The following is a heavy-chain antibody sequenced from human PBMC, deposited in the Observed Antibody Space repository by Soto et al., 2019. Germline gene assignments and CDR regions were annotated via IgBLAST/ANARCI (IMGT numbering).Heavy chain of an antibody. J-gene: IGHJ6*02. Sequence: SVKVSCKASGGTFSSYAISWVRQAPGQGLEWMGGIIPIFGTANYAQKFQGRVTITADESTSTAYMELSSLRSEDTAVYYCASSLLWGDYYYYYGMDVWGQGTTVTVSS. CDR1: GGTFSSYA. CDR3: ASSLLWGDYYYYYGMDV. CDR2: IIPIFGTA. V-gene: IGHV1-69*13. D-gene: IGHD3-16*01.